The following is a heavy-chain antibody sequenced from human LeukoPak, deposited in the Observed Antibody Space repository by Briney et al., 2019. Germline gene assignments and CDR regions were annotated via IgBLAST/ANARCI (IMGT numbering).Heavy chain of an antibody. D-gene: IGHD3-3*01. J-gene: IGHJ3*02. V-gene: IGHV1-46*01. Sequence: ASVKVSCKASGYTFTNNFMHWVRQAPGQGLEWIGIINPSGDDTWYAQKFQGRVTMTRDMSTSTVYMELSSLRSEDTAVYYCARDGGGITIFGVVIIYYAFDIWGQGTMVTVSS. CDR1: GYTFTNNF. CDR2: INPSGDDT. CDR3: ARDGGGITIFGVVIIYYAFDI.